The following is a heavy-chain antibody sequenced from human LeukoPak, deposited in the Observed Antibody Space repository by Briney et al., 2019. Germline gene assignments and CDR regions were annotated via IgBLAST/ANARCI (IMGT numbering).Heavy chain of an antibody. D-gene: IGHD5-18*01. CDR1: GFTFSSFA. V-gene: IGHV3-64*02. CDR3: VCGYSYGYPFDY. Sequence: RSGGSLRLSCAASGFTFSSFAMHWVRQAPGKGLEYVSGISRDGRSTLYADSVKGRFTISRDNSKNTLYLQMGSLRAEDTAVYYCVCGYSYGYPFDYWGQGTLVTVSS. CDR2: ISRDGRST. J-gene: IGHJ4*02.